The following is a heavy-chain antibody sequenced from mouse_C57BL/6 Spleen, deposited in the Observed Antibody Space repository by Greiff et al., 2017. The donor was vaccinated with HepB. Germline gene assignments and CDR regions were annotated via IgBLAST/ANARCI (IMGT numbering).Heavy chain of an antibody. CDR2: ISSGSSTN. D-gene: IGHD1-2*01. V-gene: IGHV5-17*01. CDR1: GFTFSDYG. CDR3: AMANFDY. Sequence: EVKLVESGGGLVKPGGSLKLSCAASGFTFSDYGMHWVRQAPEKGLEWVAYISSGSSTNYYADTVKGRFTISRDNAKNTLFLQMTSLRSEDTAMYYCAMANFDYWGQGTTLTVSS. J-gene: IGHJ2*01.